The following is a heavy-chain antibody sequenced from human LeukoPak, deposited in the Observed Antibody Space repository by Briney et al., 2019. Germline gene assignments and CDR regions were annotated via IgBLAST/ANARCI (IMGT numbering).Heavy chain of an antibody. Sequence: GRSLRLSCAASGFTFSSYGMHWVRQAPGKGLEWVAVISYDGSNKYYADSVKGRFTISRDNSKNTLYLQMNSLRAEDTAVYYCARDGIATNDYWGQGILVTVSS. CDR2: ISYDGSNK. J-gene: IGHJ4*02. CDR3: ARDGIATNDY. V-gene: IGHV3-30*03. D-gene: IGHD5-24*01. CDR1: GFTFSSYG.